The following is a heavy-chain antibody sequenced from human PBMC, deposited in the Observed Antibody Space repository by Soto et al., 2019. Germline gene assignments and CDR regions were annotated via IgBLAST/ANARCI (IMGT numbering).Heavy chain of an antibody. Sequence: ASVTVSCKASGGRFRTYTISRVRQAPGQGLEWMGWIIPIYGTRNYAQKFQGRVTITADKSTSIASMEVSSLTSEDTAVYYCASGAIVAPYHYYRMDVWDQGTTVTVSS. V-gene: IGHV1-69*06. CDR1: GGRFRTYT. CDR3: ASGAIVAPYHYYRMDV. CDR2: IIPIYGTR. D-gene: IGHD5-12*01. J-gene: IGHJ6*02.